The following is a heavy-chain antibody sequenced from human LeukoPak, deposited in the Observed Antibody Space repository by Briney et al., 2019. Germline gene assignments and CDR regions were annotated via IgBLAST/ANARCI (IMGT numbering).Heavy chain of an antibody. J-gene: IGHJ5*02. Sequence: GGSLRLSCAASGFTFSSYWMHWVRQAPGKGLVWVSRINSDGSSTSYAASVKGRFTISRDNAKNTLYLQMNSLRAEDTAVYYCAREMESSSWYSLDPWGQGTLVTVSS. V-gene: IGHV3-74*01. CDR3: AREMESSSWYSLDP. D-gene: IGHD6-13*01. CDR1: GFTFSSYW. CDR2: INSDGSST.